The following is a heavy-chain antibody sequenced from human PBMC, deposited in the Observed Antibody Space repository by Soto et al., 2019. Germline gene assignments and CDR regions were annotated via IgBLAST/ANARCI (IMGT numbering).Heavy chain of an antibody. CDR3: AREASSGYYYYYYGMDV. V-gene: IGHV1-69*13. CDR1: GGTFSSYA. Sequence: GASVKVSCKASGGTFSSYAISWVRQAPGQGLEWMGGIIPIFGTANYAQKFQGRVTITADESTSTAYMELSSLRSEDTAVYYCAREASSGYYYYYYGMDVWGQGTTVTVS. D-gene: IGHD3-22*01. CDR2: IIPIFGTA. J-gene: IGHJ6*02.